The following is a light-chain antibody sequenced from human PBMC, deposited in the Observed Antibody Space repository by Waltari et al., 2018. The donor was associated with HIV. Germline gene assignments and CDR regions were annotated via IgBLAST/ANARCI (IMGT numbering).Light chain of an antibody. CDR1: QDISNY. J-gene: IGKJ4*01. CDR2: DAS. Sequence: DIQMTQSPSSLSASVGDRVTITCQASQDISNYLNWYQQKPGKAPKRLIYDASNLETGVPSRFSGSGSGTDFTFTISSLQPEDIATYYCQQYDNPLFGGGTKVEIK. CDR3: QQYDNPL. V-gene: IGKV1-33*01.